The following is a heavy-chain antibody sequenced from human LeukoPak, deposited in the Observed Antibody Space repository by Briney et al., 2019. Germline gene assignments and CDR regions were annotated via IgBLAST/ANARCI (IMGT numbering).Heavy chain of an antibody. J-gene: IGHJ5*02. CDR3: ARTLRFLEWQKGWFDP. V-gene: IGHV4-59*12. CDR2: IYYSGST. D-gene: IGHD3-3*01. CDR1: GGSISSYY. Sequence: TPSETLSLTCTVSGGSISSYYWSWIRQPPGKGLEWIGYIYYSGSTNYNPSLKSRVTISVDTSKNQFSLKLSSVTAADTAVYYCARTLRFLEWQKGWFDPWGQGTLVTVSS.